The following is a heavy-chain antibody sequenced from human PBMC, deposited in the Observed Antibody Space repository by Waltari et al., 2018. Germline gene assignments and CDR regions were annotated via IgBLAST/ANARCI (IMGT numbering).Heavy chain of an antibody. Sequence: QVQLQESGPGLVKPSQTLSLTCTVSGGSISSGSYYWSWIRQPAGKGLEWIGRIYTSWSTNYHPSLKSRVTISVDTSKNQFSLKLSSVTAADTAVYYCARQRGGSMVRGVVDYWGQGTLVTVSS. CDR1: GGSISSGSYY. D-gene: IGHD3-10*01. V-gene: IGHV4-61*02. CDR3: ARQRGGSMVRGVVDY. CDR2: IYTSWST. J-gene: IGHJ4*02.